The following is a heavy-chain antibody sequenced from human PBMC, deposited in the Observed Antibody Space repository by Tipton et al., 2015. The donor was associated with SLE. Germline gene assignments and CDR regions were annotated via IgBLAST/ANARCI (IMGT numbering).Heavy chain of an antibody. J-gene: IGHJ4*02. CDR2: IYYSGST. CDR1: GGSISSSSYY. Sequence: TLSLTCTVSGGSISSSSYYWGWIRQPPGKGLEWIGSIYYSGSTYYNPSLKSRVTISVDTSKNQFSLKLSSVTAADTAVYYCARHFITIFEVVISYFDYWGQGTLVTVSS. V-gene: IGHV4-39*01. CDR3: ARHFITIFEVVISYFDY. D-gene: IGHD3-3*01.